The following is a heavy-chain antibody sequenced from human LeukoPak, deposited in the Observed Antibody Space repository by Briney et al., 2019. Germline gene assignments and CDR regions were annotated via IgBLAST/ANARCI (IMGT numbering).Heavy chain of an antibody. J-gene: IGHJ6*03. CDR3: ARDPSGSQYYYYYHYMDV. Sequence: GGSLRLSCAASGFTFSSYAMHWVRQAPGKGLEWVAVISYDGSNKYYADSVKGRFTISRDNSKNTLYLQMNSLRAEDTAVYYCARDPSGSQYYYYYHYMDVWGKGTTVTVSS. D-gene: IGHD1-26*01. V-gene: IGHV3-30*04. CDR1: GFTFSSYA. CDR2: ISYDGSNK.